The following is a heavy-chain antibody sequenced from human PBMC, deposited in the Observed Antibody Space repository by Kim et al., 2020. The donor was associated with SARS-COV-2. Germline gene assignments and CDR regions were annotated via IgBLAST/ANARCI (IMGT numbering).Heavy chain of an antibody. CDR3: ARDSWAGRPWELPYYFDY. D-gene: IGHD1-26*01. Sequence: GGSLRLSCAASGFTFSSYGMHWVRQAPGKGLEWVAVIWYDGSNKYYADSVKGRFTISRDNSKNTLYLQMNSLRAEDTAVYYCARDSWAGRPWELPYYFDYWGQGTLVTVSS. J-gene: IGHJ4*02. CDR1: GFTFSSYG. CDR2: IWYDGSNK. V-gene: IGHV3-33*01.